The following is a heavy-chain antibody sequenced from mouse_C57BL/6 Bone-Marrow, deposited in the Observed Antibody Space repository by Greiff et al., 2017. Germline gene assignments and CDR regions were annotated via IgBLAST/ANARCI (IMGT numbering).Heavy chain of an antibody. D-gene: IGHD2-4*01. CDR2: ISSGSSTI. V-gene: IGHV5-17*01. CDR3: ARDYRGRFYWYFDV. J-gene: IGHJ1*03. Sequence: EVKLMESGGGLAKPGGSLKLSCAASGFTFSDYGMHWVRQAPEKGLEWVAYISSGSSTIYYADTVKGRFTISRDNAKNTLFLQMASLRSEDTAMYYCARDYRGRFYWYFDVWGTGTTVTVSS. CDR1: GFTFSDYG.